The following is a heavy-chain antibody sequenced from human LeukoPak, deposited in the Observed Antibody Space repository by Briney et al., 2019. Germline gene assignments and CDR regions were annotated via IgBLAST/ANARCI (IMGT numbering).Heavy chain of an antibody. Sequence: PSETLSLTCTVSGGSISSGDYYWSWIRQPPGKGLEWIGYIYYSGSTYYNPSLKSRVTISVDTSKNQFSLKLSSVTAADTAVYYCARGFAILLRSPFYDYWGQGTLVTVSS. D-gene: IGHD2/OR15-2a*01. CDR3: ARGFAILLRSPFYDY. V-gene: IGHV4-30-4*01. J-gene: IGHJ4*02. CDR1: GGSISSGDYY. CDR2: IYYSGST.